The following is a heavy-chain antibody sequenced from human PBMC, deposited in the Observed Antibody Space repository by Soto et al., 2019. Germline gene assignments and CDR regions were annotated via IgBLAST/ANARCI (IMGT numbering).Heavy chain of an antibody. V-gene: IGHV4-59*02. CDR1: GGSVSDYY. J-gene: IGHJ4*02. CDR2: IHERGVT. CDR3: ARDSAGDNGH. D-gene: IGHD4-17*01. Sequence: SETLSLTCNVSGGSVSDYYWSWIRQAPGKGLEWIGYIHERGVTNYNPSLKSRVTMSVDTSKNQFSLTLRSVHTADTAIYFCARDSAGDNGHWGRGTLVTVSS.